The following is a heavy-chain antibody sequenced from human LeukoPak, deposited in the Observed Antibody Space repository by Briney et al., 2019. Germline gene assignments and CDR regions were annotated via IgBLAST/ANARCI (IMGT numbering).Heavy chain of an antibody. V-gene: IGHV1-69*13. CDR2: IIPIFGTA. CDR1: GGTFSSYA. J-gene: IGHJ4*02. Sequence: SVKVSCKASGGTFSSYAISWVRQAPGQGLEWMGGIIPIFGTANYAQKFQGRVTITADESTSTAYMELSSLRSEDTAVYYCARDPMYDSSGYYQGFDYWGQGTLVTVSS. D-gene: IGHD3-22*01. CDR3: ARDPMYDSSGYYQGFDY.